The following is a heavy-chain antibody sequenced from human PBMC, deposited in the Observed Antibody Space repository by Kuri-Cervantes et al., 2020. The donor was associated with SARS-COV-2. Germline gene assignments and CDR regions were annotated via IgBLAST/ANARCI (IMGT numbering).Heavy chain of an antibody. CDR1: GYSISSGYY. CDR2: IYHSGST. J-gene: IGHJ6*03. V-gene: IGHV4-38-2*02. D-gene: IGHD7-27*01. Sequence: SETLSLTCTVSGYSISSGYYWGWIRQPPGKGLEWIGSIYHSGSTYYNPSLKSRVTISVDTSKNQFSLKLSSVTAAGTAVYYCARAAGDQGEYYYYYYMDVWGKGTTVTVSS. CDR3: ARAAGDQGEYYYYYYMDV.